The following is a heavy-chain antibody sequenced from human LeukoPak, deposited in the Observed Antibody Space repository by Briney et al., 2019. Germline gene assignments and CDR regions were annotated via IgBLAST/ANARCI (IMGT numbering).Heavy chain of an antibody. D-gene: IGHD6-19*01. CDR1: GASITSYY. CDR2: IYYSGST. V-gene: IGHV4-59*01. J-gene: IGHJ4*02. CDR3: ATRRIAVAAPFDY. Sequence: SETLSLTCAVSGASITSYYWSWLRQPPGKGLEGIGYIYYSGSTNYNPSLTSRVTMSVDTSKNEFSLKLSSVTTADTAVYYCATRRIAVAAPFDYWGQGTLVTVSS.